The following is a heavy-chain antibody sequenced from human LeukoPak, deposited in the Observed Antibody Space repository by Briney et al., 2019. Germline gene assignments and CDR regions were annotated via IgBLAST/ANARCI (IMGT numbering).Heavy chain of an antibody. J-gene: IGHJ3*02. V-gene: IGHV1-69*04. Sequence: ASVKVSRKASGGTFSSYAISWVRQAPGQGREGMGRIIPIFGIANYAQKFQARVTITADKSTSTAYMELSSLRSEETAVYYCASSKGYYYDKANAFDIWGQGTMVTVSS. CDR3: ASSKGYYYDKANAFDI. CDR1: GGTFSSYA. CDR2: IIPIFGIA. D-gene: IGHD3-22*01.